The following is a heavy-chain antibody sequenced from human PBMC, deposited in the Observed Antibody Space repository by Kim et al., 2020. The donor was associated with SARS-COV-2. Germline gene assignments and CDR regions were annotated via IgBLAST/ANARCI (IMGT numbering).Heavy chain of an antibody. J-gene: IGHJ3*02. D-gene: IGHD1-1*01. CDR2: LSGSGDNT. V-gene: IGHV3-23*01. CDR1: GFTFNNYA. CDR3: AKGATPSRNPDAFDI. Sequence: GGSLRLSCAASGFTFNNYALTWVRQAPGKGLEWVSALSGSGDNTYYADSVKGRFTISRDNSKNTLCLQMNSLRAEDTAVYYCAKGATPSRNPDAFDIWGQGTRVTVSS.